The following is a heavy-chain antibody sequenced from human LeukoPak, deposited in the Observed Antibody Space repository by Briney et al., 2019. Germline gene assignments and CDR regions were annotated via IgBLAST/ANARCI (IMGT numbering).Heavy chain of an antibody. D-gene: IGHD5-18*01. CDR2: ISSSGSTI. V-gene: IGHV3-11*01. J-gene: IGHJ4*02. Sequence: GGSLRLSCAASGFTFSNYYMSWVRQAPGKGLEWVSYISSSGSTIYYADSVKGRFTISRDNAKNSLYLQMNSLRAEDTAAYYCARVPTRGYSYGFDYWGQGTLVTVSS. CDR3: ARVPTRGYSYGFDY. CDR1: GFTFSNYY.